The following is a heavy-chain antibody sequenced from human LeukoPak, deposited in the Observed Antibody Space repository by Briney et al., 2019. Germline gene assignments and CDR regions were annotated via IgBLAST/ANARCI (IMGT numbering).Heavy chain of an antibody. V-gene: IGHV1-2*02. CDR1: GYTFTGYY. J-gene: IGHJ5*02. CDR2: INPNSGGT. Sequence: GASVKVSCKASGYTFTGYYMHWVRQAPGQGLEWMGWINPNSGGTNYAQKFQGRVTMTRDTSISTAYVELSRLRSDDTAVYYCARDRFYCSSTSCYMRGIWFDPWGQGTLVTVSS. CDR3: ARDRFYCSSTSCYMRGIWFDP. D-gene: IGHD2-2*02.